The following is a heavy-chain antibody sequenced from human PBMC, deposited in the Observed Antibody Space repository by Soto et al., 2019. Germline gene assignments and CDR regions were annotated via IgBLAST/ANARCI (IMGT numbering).Heavy chain of an antibody. J-gene: IGHJ4*02. Sequence: LRLSCAASGFNFNSYRVSWVRQAPDKGLEWVALISYDGSNQYYADSVKGRFTISRDNSKNTLFLQMNSLRADDTAVYYCAKDQASGQGSFDSWGQGTLVTVSS. CDR3: AKDQASGQGSFDS. V-gene: IGHV3-30*18. CDR1: GFNFNSYR. CDR2: ISYDGSNQ.